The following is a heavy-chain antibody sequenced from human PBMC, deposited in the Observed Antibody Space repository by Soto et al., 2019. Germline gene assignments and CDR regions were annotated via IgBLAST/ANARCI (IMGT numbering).Heavy chain of an antibody. CDR3: ASVNILTGYYLDP. Sequence: PSETLSLTCTVSGGSISSSSYFWGWIRQPPGKGLEWIGSFYYSGGTYYNPSLKSRVTISVDTSKNQFSLKLSSVTAADTAVYYCASVNILTGYYLDPWGQGTLVTVSS. CDR2: FYYSGGT. D-gene: IGHD3-9*01. V-gene: IGHV4-39*01. J-gene: IGHJ5*02. CDR1: GGSISSSSYF.